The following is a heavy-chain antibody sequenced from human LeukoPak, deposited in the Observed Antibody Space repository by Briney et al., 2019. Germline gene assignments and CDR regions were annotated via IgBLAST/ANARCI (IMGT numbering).Heavy chain of an antibody. Sequence: SSETLSLTCTVSGGSISSSSYYWGWIRQPPGKGLEWIGSIYYSGSTYYNPSLKSRVTISVDTSKNQFSLKLSSVTAADTAVYYCARASVYGSSYYFDYWGQGTLVTVSS. V-gene: IGHV4-39*01. J-gene: IGHJ4*02. CDR2: IYYSGST. CDR3: ARASVYGSSYYFDY. CDR1: GGSISSSSYY. D-gene: IGHD3-10*01.